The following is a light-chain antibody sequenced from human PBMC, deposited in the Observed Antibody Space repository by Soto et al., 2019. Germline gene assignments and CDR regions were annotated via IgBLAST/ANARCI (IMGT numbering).Light chain of an antibody. CDR1: QSISLS. CDR3: QQYNNWPLYT. J-gene: IGKJ2*01. CDR2: DAS. V-gene: IGKV3-11*01. Sequence: EIVLTQSPATLSLSPGERATLSCRASQSISLSLAWYQQKPGQAPRLLIYDASERASAVPARFSGSGSGTDFTLTISSLEPEDFAVYYCQQYNNWPLYTFGKGTKVDIK.